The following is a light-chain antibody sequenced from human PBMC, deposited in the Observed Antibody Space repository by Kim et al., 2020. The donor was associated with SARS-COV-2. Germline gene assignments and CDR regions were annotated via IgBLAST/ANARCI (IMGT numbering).Light chain of an antibody. CDR1: KLGDKY. V-gene: IGLV3-1*01. Sequence: SVSQGQAASISCSGDKLGDKYACWYQQKPGQSPVLVIYQDSKRPSGFPERFSGSNSGNTATLTISGTQAMDDSDYYCQALDSSPVVFGGGTHLTVL. J-gene: IGLJ2*01. CDR2: QDS. CDR3: QALDSSPVV.